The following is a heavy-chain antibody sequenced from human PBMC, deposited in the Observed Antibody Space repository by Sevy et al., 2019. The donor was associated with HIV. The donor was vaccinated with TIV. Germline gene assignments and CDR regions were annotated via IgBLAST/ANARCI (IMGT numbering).Heavy chain of an antibody. D-gene: IGHD3-10*01. V-gene: IGHV3-33*01. Sequence: GESLKISCTASGFTFSDYGMHWVRQAPGKGLEWVAVVWYDGINKYYGDSVKGRFTISRDNSKNTLYLQMNSLKAEDTAVYYCARDNLLPVMVSMVRGALSYYFDYWGQGTLVTVSS. CDR3: ARDNLLPVMVSMVRGALSYYFDY. CDR2: VWYDGINK. CDR1: GFTFSDYG. J-gene: IGHJ4*02.